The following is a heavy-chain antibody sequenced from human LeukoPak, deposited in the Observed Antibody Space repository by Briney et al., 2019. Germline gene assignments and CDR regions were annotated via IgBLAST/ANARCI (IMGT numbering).Heavy chain of an antibody. V-gene: IGHV3-23*01. D-gene: IGHD4-17*01. CDR3: AKDSSVPYGITD. CDR2: ISPSDGNT. Sequence: GGSLRLSCAASGFTFGSHVMSWVRQAPGKGLEWVSAISPSDGNTFYADSVKGRFTISRDNSKNTLSLQMNSLRAEDTALYYCAKDSSVPYGITDWGQGTLVTVSS. CDR1: GFTFGSHV. J-gene: IGHJ4*02.